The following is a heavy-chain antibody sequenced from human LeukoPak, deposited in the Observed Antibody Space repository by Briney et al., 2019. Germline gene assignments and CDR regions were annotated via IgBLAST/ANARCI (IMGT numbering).Heavy chain of an antibody. J-gene: IGHJ5*02. CDR1: GFTFSSYA. Sequence: GGSLRLSCAASGFTFSSYAMSWVRQAPGKGLEWVSAVTGSGDTTYYADSVKGRFTISRDNSKNTLFLQMNILRVEDTAVYYCAKDLGGDYVGGGPWGQGTLVTVSS. CDR2: VTGSGDTT. CDR3: AKDLGGDYVGGGP. V-gene: IGHV3-23*01. D-gene: IGHD4-17*01.